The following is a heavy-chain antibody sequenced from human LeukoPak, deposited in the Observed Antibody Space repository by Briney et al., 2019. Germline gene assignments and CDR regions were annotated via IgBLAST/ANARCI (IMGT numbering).Heavy chain of an antibody. CDR3: ARGGLESPWSGYNAPDF. CDR1: GFIFSNFD. V-gene: IGHV3-64*02. D-gene: IGHD3-3*01. J-gene: IGHJ4*02. Sequence: GRSLRLSCAASGFIFSNFDMHWVRQAPGKGLEYVSSINAGGGSTYYAASVKGRFTISRDAVKDTLYLQMGSVRIEDTAVYYCARGGLESPWSGYNAPDFWGQGTLVAVSS. CDR2: INAGGGST.